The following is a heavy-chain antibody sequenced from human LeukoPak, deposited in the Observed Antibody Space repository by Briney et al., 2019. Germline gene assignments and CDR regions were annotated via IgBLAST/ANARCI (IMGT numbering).Heavy chain of an antibody. D-gene: IGHD4-17*01. CDR2: IIPIFGTA. CDR1: GGTFSSDA. J-gene: IGHJ4*02. CDR3: ARAYGDSPFDY. Sequence: SVKVSCKASGGTFSSDAISWVRQAPGQGLEWMGRIIPIFGTANYAQKFQGRVTITTDESTSTAYMELSSLRSEDTAVHYCARAYGDSPFDYWGQGTLVTVSS. V-gene: IGHV1-69*05.